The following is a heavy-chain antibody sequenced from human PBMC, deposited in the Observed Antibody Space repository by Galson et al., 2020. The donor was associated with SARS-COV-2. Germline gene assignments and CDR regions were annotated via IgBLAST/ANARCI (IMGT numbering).Heavy chain of an antibody. CDR1: GFIFSDYE. D-gene: IGHD3-10*01. J-gene: IGHJ5*02. V-gene: IGHV3-48*03. CDR2: INSGGYTI. CDR3: ARGSGVGFYHDFDL. Sequence: GGSLRLSCVASGFIFSDYEMNWIRQPPGKGLEWISFINSGGYTIYDAESVEGRFIISRDNAKNTLVLEMDSLRVEDTAIYYCARGSGVGFYHDFDLWGQGTLVTVSS.